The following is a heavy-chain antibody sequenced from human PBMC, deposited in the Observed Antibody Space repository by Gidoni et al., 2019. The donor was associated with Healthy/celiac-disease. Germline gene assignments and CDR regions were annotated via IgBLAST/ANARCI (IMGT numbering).Heavy chain of an antibody. D-gene: IGHD3-10*01. CDR3: AIPKFGY. V-gene: IGHV3-30*03. Sequence: QVKLVESGGGVVQPGRSLRRSCAASGFTFSSYGMHWVRQAPGKGLEWVAVISYDGSNKYYADSVKGRFTISRDNSKNTLYLQMNSLRAEDTAVYYCAIPKFGYWGQGTLVTVSS. CDR1: GFTFSSYG. CDR2: ISYDGSNK. J-gene: IGHJ4*02.